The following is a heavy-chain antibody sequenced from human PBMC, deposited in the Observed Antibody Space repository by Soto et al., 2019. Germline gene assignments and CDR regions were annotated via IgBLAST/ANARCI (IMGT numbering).Heavy chain of an antibody. CDR1: GGSISSGGYY. J-gene: IGHJ5*02. D-gene: IGHD3-22*01. Sequence: QVQLQESGPGLVKPSQTLSLTCTVSGGSISSGGYYWSWIRQHPGKGLEWIGYIYYSGSTYYNPSLKRRVTISVDTSKNQFSLKLSSVTAADTAVYYCARVALVSSGCWFDPWGQGTLVTVSS. V-gene: IGHV4-31*03. CDR2: IYYSGST. CDR3: ARVALVSSGCWFDP.